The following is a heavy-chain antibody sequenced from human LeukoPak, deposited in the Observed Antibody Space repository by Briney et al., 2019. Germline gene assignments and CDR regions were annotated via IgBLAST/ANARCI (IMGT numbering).Heavy chain of an antibody. CDR1: GGSISSYY. CDR2: IYYSGST. CDR3: ASYDILTGYYYY. D-gene: IGHD3-9*01. V-gene: IGHV4-59*08. Sequence: SETLSLTCTVSGGSISSYYWSWIRQPPGEGLEWIGHIYYSGSTNYNPSLKSRVTISVDTSKNQFSLKLSSVTAADTAVYYCASYDILTGYYYYWGQGTLVTVSS. J-gene: IGHJ4*02.